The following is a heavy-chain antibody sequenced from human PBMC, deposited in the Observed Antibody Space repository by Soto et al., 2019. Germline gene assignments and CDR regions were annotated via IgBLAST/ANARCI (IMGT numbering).Heavy chain of an antibody. Sequence: GGSLRLSCAASGFTFNKYWMHWVRQAPGKGLVWVSHITSDGSGTSYVDSVRGRFTISRDNAKNTLYLETNNLRAVDTAIYYCARDDPGVGIDYWGQGTLVTVSS. D-gene: IGHD1-26*01. V-gene: IGHV3-74*01. J-gene: IGHJ4*02. CDR1: GFTFNKYW. CDR2: ITSDGSGT. CDR3: ARDDPGVGIDY.